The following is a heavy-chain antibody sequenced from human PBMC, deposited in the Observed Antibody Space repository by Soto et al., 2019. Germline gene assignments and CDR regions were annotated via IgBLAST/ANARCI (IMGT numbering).Heavy chain of an antibody. J-gene: IGHJ3*02. D-gene: IGHD3-22*01. CDR3: ARVRVTMIVVVITPDGAFDI. CDR2: ISAYNGNT. Sequence: ASVKVSCKASGYTFTSYGISWVRQAPGQGLEWMGWISAYNGNTNYAQKLQGRVTMTTDTSTSTAYMELRSLRSDDTAVYYCARVRVTMIVVVITPDGAFDIWGQGKMVPVSS. V-gene: IGHV1-18*04. CDR1: GYTFTSYG.